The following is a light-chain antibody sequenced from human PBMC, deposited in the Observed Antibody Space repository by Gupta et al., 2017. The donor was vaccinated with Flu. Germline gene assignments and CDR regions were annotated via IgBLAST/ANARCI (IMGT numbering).Light chain of an antibody. Sequence: VLTQSPGTLSLSPGERATLSCRASQSVSSNYLAWYQQRPGQAPRLLIYGASSRATGIPDRFSGSGSGTDFTLTISRLEPEDFAVYYCQRYGSSPPYSLGQGTKLEIK. J-gene: IGKJ2*03. CDR1: QSVSSNY. V-gene: IGKV3-20*01. CDR3: QRYGSSPPYS. CDR2: GAS.